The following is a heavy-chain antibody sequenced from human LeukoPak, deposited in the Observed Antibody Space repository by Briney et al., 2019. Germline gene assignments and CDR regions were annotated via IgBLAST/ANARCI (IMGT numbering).Heavy chain of an antibody. D-gene: IGHD3-10*01. Sequence: GGSLRLSCAASGFTVSSNYMSWVRQAPGKGLEWVSIIYSGGSTYYADSVKGRFTISRDNSKNTLYLQMNSLRVEDTAVYYCATPSDGSGSYFGYWGQGTLVSVSS. CDR1: GFTVSSNY. J-gene: IGHJ4*02. CDR3: ATPSDGSGSYFGY. V-gene: IGHV3-66*01. CDR2: IYSGGST.